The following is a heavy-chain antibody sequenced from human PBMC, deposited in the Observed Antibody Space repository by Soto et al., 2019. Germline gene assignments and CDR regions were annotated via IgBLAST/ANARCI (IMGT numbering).Heavy chain of an antibody. CDR1: GGSISSYY. D-gene: IGHD1-26*01. V-gene: IGHV4-59*01. CDR2: IYYSGST. CDR3: ARTSSGSYRIDY. Sequence: SETLSLTCTVSGGSISSYYWSWIRQPPGKGLEWIGYIYYSGSTNYNPSLKSRVTISVDTSKNQFSLKLSSVTAADTVVYYCARTSSGSYRIDYWGQGTLVTVSS. J-gene: IGHJ4*02.